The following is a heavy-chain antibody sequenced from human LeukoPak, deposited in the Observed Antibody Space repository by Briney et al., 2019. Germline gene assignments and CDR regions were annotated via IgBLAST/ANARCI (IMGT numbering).Heavy chain of an antibody. CDR1: GFTFSSYA. CDR2: ISGSGGST. Sequence: GGSLRLSCAASGFTFSSYAMSWVRQAPGKGLEWVSAISGSGGSTYYADSVKGRFTISRDNSKNTLYLQMNSLRAEDTAVYYCAKVRGVRDYYYYGMDVWGQGTTVTVSS. J-gene: IGHJ6*02. D-gene: IGHD3-10*01. CDR3: AKVRGVRDYYYYGMDV. V-gene: IGHV3-23*01.